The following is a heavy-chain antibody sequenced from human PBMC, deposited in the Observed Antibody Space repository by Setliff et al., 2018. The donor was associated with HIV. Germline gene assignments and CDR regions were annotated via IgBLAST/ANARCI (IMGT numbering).Heavy chain of an antibody. D-gene: IGHD5-12*01. V-gene: IGHV3-49*04. Sequence: PGGSLRLSCTASGFTFGDYAMSWVRQAPGKGLEWVGFIRSKAYGGTTEYAASVKGRFTISRDDSKSIAYLQMNSLKTEDTAVYYCTRVDIVATGATDIWGQGTMVTVSS. CDR2: IRSKAYGGTT. CDR3: TRVDIVATGATDI. CDR1: GFTFGDYA. J-gene: IGHJ3*02.